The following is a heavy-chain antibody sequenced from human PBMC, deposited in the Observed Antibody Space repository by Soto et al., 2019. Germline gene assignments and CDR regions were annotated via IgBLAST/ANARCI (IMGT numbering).Heavy chain of an antibody. Sequence: SETLSLTCTVSGGSISSSSYYWGWIRQPPGKGLEWIGSIYYSGNTYYNPSLKSRVTISVDTSKNQFSLKLSSVTAADTAVYYCAREVVREYYFDYWGQGTLVTVSS. CDR2: IYYSGNT. J-gene: IGHJ4*02. D-gene: IGHD3-22*01. CDR1: GGSISSSSYY. V-gene: IGHV4-39*07. CDR3: AREVVREYYFDY.